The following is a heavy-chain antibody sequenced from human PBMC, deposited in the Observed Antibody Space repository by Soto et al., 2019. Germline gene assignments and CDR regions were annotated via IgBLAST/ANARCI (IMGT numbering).Heavy chain of an antibody. D-gene: IGHD2-15*01. CDR2: INPSGNT. CDR3: AGDRDGGGAS. V-gene: IGHV4-34*04. J-gene: IGHJ1*01. CDR1: GGSLSGNY. Sequence: QVQLQQWGAGLLKPSETLSLTCAVYGGSLSGNYWTWIRQHPGEGLEWIGEINPSGNTNNSPSLRXRHTISAHTSNNQLSLNLGSGLAAAASVYYWAGDRDGGGASWGQGTGVTVSS.